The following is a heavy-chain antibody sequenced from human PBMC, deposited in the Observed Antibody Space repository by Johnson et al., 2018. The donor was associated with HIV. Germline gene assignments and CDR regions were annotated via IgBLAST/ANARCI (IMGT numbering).Heavy chain of an antibody. CDR1: GFTFSNYG. CDR2: IWYDGSNK. Sequence: QVQLVESGGGVVQSGRSLRLSCAASGFTFSNYGMHWVRQAPGKGLEWVAVIWYDGSNKYYADSVKGRFTISRDNSKNTLYLQMNSLRAEDTAVYYCAKAPLDLIGDPVSFDILGQGTMVTVSS. D-gene: IGHD2-21*01. CDR3: AKAPLDLIGDPVSFDI. J-gene: IGHJ3*02. V-gene: IGHV3-33*06.